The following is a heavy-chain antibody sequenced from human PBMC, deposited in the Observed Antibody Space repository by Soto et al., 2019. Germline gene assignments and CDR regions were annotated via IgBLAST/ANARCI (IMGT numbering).Heavy chain of an antibody. J-gene: IGHJ4*02. CDR1: GGSISSYY. CDR3: ARESYDSSGYFDSV. CDR2: IYYSGST. V-gene: IGHV4-59*01. D-gene: IGHD3-22*01. Sequence: SETLSLTCTVSGGSISSYYWSWIRQPPGKGLEWIGYIYYSGSTNYNPSLKSRVTISVDTSKNQFSLKLSSVTAADTAVYYCARESYDSSGYFDSVWGQGTLVTVSS.